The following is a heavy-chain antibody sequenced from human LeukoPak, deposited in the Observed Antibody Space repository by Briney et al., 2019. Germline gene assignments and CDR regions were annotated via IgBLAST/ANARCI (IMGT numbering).Heavy chain of an antibody. J-gene: IGHJ3*01. V-gene: IGHV1-3*01. CDR3: ARDGPRLEAFDF. Sequence: ASVKVSCKASGYTFTSYAMHWVRQAPGQRLEWMGWINAGNGNTKYSQKFQGRVTITRDTSASTAYMELSSLRSEDTAVYYCARDGPRLEAFDFWGQGTMVTVSS. CDR2: INAGNGNT. CDR1: GYTFTSYA.